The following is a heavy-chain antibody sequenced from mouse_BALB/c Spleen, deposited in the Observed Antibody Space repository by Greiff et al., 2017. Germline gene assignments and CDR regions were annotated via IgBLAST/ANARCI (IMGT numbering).Heavy chain of an antibody. Sequence: QVQLQQSGAELVRPGTSVKVSCKASGYAFTNYLIEWVKQRPGQGLEWIGVINPGSGGTNYNEKFKGKATLTADKSSSTAYMQLSSLTSDDSAVYFCASTARAVPFAYWGQGTLVTVSA. J-gene: IGHJ3*01. V-gene: IGHV1-54*01. CDR2: INPGSGGT. D-gene: IGHD3-1*01. CDR3: ASTARAVPFAY. CDR1: GYAFTNYL.